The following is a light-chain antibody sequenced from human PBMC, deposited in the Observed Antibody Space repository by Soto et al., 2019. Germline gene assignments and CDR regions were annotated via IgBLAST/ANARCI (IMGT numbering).Light chain of an antibody. J-gene: IGKJ2*01. Sequence: EIVLTQSPGTLSLSPGERVTLSCRASQSVSSNKLAWYQQKPGQAPRLLIYGASSRATGIPDRFSGSGSGTEFTLTISRLEPEDFAASCCQQYCRSPGTFGQGTKLEIK. CDR2: GAS. CDR3: QQYCRSPGT. CDR1: QSVSSNK. V-gene: IGKV3-20*01.